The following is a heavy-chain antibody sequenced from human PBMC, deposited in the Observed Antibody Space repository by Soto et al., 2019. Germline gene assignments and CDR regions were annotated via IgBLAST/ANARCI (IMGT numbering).Heavy chain of an antibody. V-gene: IGHV4-34*01. D-gene: IGHD3-22*01. Sequence: QVQLQQWGAGLLKPSETPSLTCAVYGGSFSGYYWSWIRQPPGKGLGWIGEINHSGSTNYNPSLKSRVTISVDTSKNQFSLKLSSVTAADTAVYYCARGPPRFAYDSSGYYSPNWFDPWGQGTLVTVSS. CDR2: INHSGST. J-gene: IGHJ5*02. CDR1: GGSFSGYY. CDR3: ARGPPRFAYDSSGYYSPNWFDP.